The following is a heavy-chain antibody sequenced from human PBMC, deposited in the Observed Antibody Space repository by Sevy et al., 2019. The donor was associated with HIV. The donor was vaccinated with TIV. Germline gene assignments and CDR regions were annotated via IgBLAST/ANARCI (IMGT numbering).Heavy chain of an antibody. Sequence: GGSLRLSCVASGFTFSTYSMNWVRQAPGKGLEWVANIRQDGNEIYYGDSVKGRFTISRDNAKNALYLQMDGLRAEDTGLYYCARRYFDLWGQGTLVTVSS. CDR2: IRQDGNEI. V-gene: IGHV3-7*01. CDR1: GFTFSTYS. J-gene: IGHJ4*02. CDR3: ARRYFDL.